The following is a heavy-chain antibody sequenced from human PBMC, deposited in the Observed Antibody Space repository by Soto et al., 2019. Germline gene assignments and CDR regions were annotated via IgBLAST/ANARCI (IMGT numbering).Heavy chain of an antibody. Sequence: VQLVESGGGLVQPGGSLRLSCAASGCTLNTYTMNWVRQAPGKGLEWISYISRNSDTIYYAVSVKGRFTISRDNAKNSLFLQMNDLRIDDTAVYYCARDGRMWCDDTFEIWGQGTMVTVSS. V-gene: IGHV3-48*01. CDR3: ARDGRMWCDDTFEI. D-gene: IGHD2-21*01. CDR1: GCTLNTYT. CDR2: ISRNSDTI. J-gene: IGHJ3*02.